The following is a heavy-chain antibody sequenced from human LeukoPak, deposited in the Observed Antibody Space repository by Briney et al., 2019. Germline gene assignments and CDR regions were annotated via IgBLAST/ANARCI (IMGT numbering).Heavy chain of an antibody. J-gene: IGHJ4*02. V-gene: IGHV3-23*01. Sequence: GGSLRLSCAASGFTYSNHAMRWVRQAPGKGVEWVSAISGSGNTYYADSGKGRLTISRDNSKKKRYLQMESMRGEDTAVYYWARHLLYKSGPSPFDYWGQGTLVTVSS. CDR3: ARHLLYKSGPSPFDY. CDR2: ISGSGNT. CDR1: GFTYSNHA. D-gene: IGHD6-19*01.